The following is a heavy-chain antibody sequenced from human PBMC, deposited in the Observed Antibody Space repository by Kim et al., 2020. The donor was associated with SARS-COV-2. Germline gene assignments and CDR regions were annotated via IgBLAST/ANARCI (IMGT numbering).Heavy chain of an antibody. Sequence: ASVKVSCKASGYTFTSYDINWVRQATGQGLEWMGWMNPNSGNTGYAQKFQGRVTMTRNTSISTAYMELSSLRSEDTAVYYCARRRSVWKEVRIFGVVTTYYYYMDVWGKGTTVTVSS. J-gene: IGHJ6*03. CDR3: ARRRSVWKEVRIFGVVTTYYYYMDV. D-gene: IGHD3-3*01. CDR2: MNPNSGNT. CDR1: GYTFTSYD. V-gene: IGHV1-8*01.